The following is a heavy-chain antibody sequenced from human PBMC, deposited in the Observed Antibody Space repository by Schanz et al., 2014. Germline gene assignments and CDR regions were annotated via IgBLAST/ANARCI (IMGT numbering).Heavy chain of an antibody. D-gene: IGHD5-18*01. CDR1: GVSITNNY. CDR2: INHSGGT. CDR3: ARSVGMVRRYFDS. Sequence: QVQLQESGPGLVKPSETLSLTCTISGVSITNNYWAWVRQPPGKGLEWIGEINHSGGTNYNPSLKSRVTMSVDTSKNQFSLRLNSVTAADTAVYYCARSVGMVRRYFDSWGQGNLVTVSS. J-gene: IGHJ4*02. V-gene: IGHV4-59*12.